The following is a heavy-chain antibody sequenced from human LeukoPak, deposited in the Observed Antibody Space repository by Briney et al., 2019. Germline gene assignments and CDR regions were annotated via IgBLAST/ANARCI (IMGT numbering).Heavy chain of an antibody. CDR3: ARSSYSSSSSV. J-gene: IGHJ3*01. CDR2: INSDGSEG. Sequence: GGSLRLSCAVSGFTFSAFWMSWSRQAPGKGLEWVASINSDGSEGYYADVVKGRLTISRDNAKNSLYLQINSLRAEDTAVYYCARSSYSSSSSVWGQGTMVTVSS. D-gene: IGHD6-6*01. CDR1: GFTFSAFW. V-gene: IGHV3-7*03.